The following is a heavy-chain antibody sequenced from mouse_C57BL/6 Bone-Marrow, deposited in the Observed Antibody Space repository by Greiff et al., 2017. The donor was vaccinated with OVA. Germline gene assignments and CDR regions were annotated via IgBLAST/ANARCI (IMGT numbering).Heavy chain of an antibody. D-gene: IGHD2-3*01. Sequence: QVQLKQSGAELVKPGASVKISCKASGYAFSSYWMNWVKQRPGKGLEWIGQIYPGDGDTNYNGKFKGKATLTADKSSSTAYMQLSSLTSEDSAVYFSARRDGYYVVFDYWGQGTTLTVSS. V-gene: IGHV1-80*01. J-gene: IGHJ2*01. CDR1: GYAFSSYW. CDR3: ARRDGYYVVFDY. CDR2: IYPGDGDT.